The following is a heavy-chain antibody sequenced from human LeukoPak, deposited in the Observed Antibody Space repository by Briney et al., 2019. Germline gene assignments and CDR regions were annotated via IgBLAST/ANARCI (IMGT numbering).Heavy chain of an antibody. CDR1: GGSFSGYY. V-gene: IGHV4-59*12. CDR3: ARSYDSSGSGFDY. D-gene: IGHD3-22*01. J-gene: IGHJ4*02. CDR2: IYYSGST. Sequence: SETLSLTCAVYGGSFSGYYWSWIRQPPGKGLEWIGNIYYSGSTNYNPSLKSRVTISVDRSKNQFSLKLSSVTAADTAVYYCARSYDSSGSGFDYWGQGTLVTVSS.